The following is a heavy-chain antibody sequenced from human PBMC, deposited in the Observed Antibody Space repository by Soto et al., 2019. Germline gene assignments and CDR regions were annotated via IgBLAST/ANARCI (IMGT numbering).Heavy chain of an antibody. J-gene: IGHJ4*02. Sequence: KQSQTLSLTCAISGDSVSSNSAAWNWIRQSPSRGLEWLGRTYYRSKWYNDYVVSVKSRITINPDTSKNQFSLQLNSVTPEDTAVYYCAREVNYDYIWGSYRYQDYWGQGTLVTVSS. CDR3: AREVNYDYIWGSYRYQDY. V-gene: IGHV6-1*01. CDR1: GDSVSSNSAA. CDR2: TYYRSKWYN. D-gene: IGHD3-16*02.